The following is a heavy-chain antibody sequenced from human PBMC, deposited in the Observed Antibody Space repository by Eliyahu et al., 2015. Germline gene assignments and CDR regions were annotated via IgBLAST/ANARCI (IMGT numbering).Heavy chain of an antibody. V-gene: IGHV4-59*08. J-gene: IGHJ2*01. CDR1: GGSIRSYS. D-gene: IGHD2-21*02. CDR3: ARRGVDSLNRFHFDL. Sequence: QVQLRESGPGLVKPSGTLSLXCIVSGGSIRSYSWNLIRQPPGKGLEWIGYVSYTGSTIYNPSLKSRVTISMDTAKNQFSLKLTSVTAADTAVYYCARRGVDSLNRFHFDLWGRGTLVTVSS. CDR2: VSYTGST.